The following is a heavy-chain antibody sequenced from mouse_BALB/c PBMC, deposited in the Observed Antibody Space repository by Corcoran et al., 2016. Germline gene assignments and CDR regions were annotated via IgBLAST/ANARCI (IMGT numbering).Heavy chain of an antibody. CDR1: GFTFTNFG. Sequence: QIQLVTSGPVLKKLGETVKISSMASGFTFTNFGMNWVRQAPGKGVKWMGWINTYTGEPTYADDFKVRFTFSLETSASTAYLQINNLKNEDTATYFCARWWDYDFDYWGQGTTLTVSS. V-gene: IGHV9-3-1*01. J-gene: IGHJ2*01. D-gene: IGHD2-4*01. CDR3: ARWWDYDFDY. CDR2: INTYTGEP.